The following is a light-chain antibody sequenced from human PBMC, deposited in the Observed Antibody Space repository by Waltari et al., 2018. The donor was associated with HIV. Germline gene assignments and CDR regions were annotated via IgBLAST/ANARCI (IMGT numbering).Light chain of an antibody. J-gene: IGLJ2*01. CDR1: ELGNKY. V-gene: IGLV3-1*01. CDR2: QHK. Sequence: SYEVNTPPSMTVTPGQTTGIPSSEDELGNKYVYWYHQKQGQSPVLIIYQHKKRPSGIPERFSGSNSGNTGTLTISGTQAVDEADYYCQAWDSSTRGLFGGGTKLTVL. CDR3: QAWDSSTRGL.